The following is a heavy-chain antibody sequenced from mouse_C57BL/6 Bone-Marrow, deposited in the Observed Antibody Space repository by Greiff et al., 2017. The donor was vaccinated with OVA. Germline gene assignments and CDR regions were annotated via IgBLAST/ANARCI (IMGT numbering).Heavy chain of an antibody. CDR3: ASHGSSLYYAMDY. J-gene: IGHJ4*01. D-gene: IGHD1-1*01. CDR1: GFTFTDYY. CDR2: IRNKANGYTT. Sequence: EVKLMESGGGLVQPGGSLSLSCAASGFTFTDYYMSWVRQPPGKALEWLGFIRNKANGYTTEYSASVKGRFTISRDNSQSILYLQMNALRAEDSATYYCASHGSSLYYAMDYWGQGTSVTVSS. V-gene: IGHV7-3*01.